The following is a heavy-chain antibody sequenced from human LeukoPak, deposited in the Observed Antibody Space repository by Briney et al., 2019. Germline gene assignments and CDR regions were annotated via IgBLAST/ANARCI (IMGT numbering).Heavy chain of an antibody. CDR1: GFTFSSYG. CDR3: AKGKGRLGAYQSDFDY. D-gene: IGHD1-26*01. Sequence: PGGSLRLSCAASGFTFSSYGMHWVRQAPGKGLEWVGFIRYDGSNKYYVESVKGRFSIPRDNSKNTLYLEMNSLRAEDTAIYYCAKGKGRLGAYQSDFDYWGQGTLVTVSS. CDR2: IRYDGSNK. V-gene: IGHV3-30*02. J-gene: IGHJ4*02.